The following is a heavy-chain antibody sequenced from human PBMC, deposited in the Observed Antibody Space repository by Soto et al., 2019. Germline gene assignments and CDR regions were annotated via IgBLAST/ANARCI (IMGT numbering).Heavy chain of an antibody. D-gene: IGHD3-3*01. CDR3: ARYTYYDFWSGSDAIGWFDP. CDR1: GGSISSGGYY. CDR2: NYYSGST. Sequence: QVQLQESGPGLVKPSQTLSLTCTVSGGSISSGGYYWSWIRQHPGKGLEWIGYNYYSGSTYYNPSLKSRVTISVDTSKNQFSLKLSSVTAADTAVYYCARYTYYDFWSGSDAIGWFDPWGKGTLVTVSS. V-gene: IGHV4-31*03. J-gene: IGHJ5*02.